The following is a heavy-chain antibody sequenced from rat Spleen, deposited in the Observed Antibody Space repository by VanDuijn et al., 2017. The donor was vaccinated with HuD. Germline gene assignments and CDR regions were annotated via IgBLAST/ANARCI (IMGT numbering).Heavy chain of an antibody. Sequence: EVQLVESGGGLVQPGSSLKVSCVASGFTFSNYVMHWFRQAPENGIEWLAYINTDSSSTHYAETVKGRFTISRDNAKSTLYLQVDSPRSEDTAIYYCARRGPTDYFDYWGQGVMVTVSS. CDR2: INTDSSST. CDR3: ARRGPTDYFDY. CDR1: GFTFSNYV. D-gene: IGHD2-1*01. J-gene: IGHJ2*01. V-gene: IGHV5-43*01.